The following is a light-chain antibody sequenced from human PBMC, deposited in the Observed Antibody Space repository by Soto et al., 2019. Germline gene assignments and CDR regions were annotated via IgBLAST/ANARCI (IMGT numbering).Light chain of an antibody. CDR3: LQHSRYPLT. J-gene: IGKJ4*01. V-gene: IGKV1-17*03. CDR2: GAS. Sequence: DIQMTQSPSAMSASVGDRVTITCRASQAISISLAWFQQKPGNVPKRLIYGASTLQSGVPSRFSGSGSGTEFTLTISSLQPEDFATYYCLQHSRYPLTFGGGTKV. CDR1: QAISIS.